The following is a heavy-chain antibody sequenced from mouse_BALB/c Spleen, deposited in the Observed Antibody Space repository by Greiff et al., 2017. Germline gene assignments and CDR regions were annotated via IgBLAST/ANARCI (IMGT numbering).Heavy chain of an antibody. V-gene: IGHV1-87*01. Sequence: VQLQQSGAELARPGASVKLSCKASGYTFTSYWMQWVKQRPGQGLEWIGAIYPGDGDTRYTQKFKGKATLTADKSSSTAYMQLSSLASEDSAVYYCARWNYGSTYAMDYWGQGTSVTVSS. CDR2: IYPGDGDT. J-gene: IGHJ4*01. CDR1: GYTFTSYW. CDR3: ARWNYGSTYAMDY. D-gene: IGHD1-1*01.